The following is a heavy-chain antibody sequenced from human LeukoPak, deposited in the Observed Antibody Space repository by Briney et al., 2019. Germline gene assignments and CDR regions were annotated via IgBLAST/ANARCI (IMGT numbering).Heavy chain of an antibody. CDR1: GFTSSSYG. D-gene: IGHD3-10*01. V-gene: IGHV3-30*18. Sequence: GGSLRLSCAASGFTSSSYGMHWVRQHLGKGLEWVAVISYDGSSKYYADSVKGRFTISRDNSKNTLYLEMNSLRAEDTAVYYCAQDYGRDGEGTMFDYWGQGILVTVSS. CDR2: ISYDGSSK. CDR3: AQDYGRDGEGTMFDY. J-gene: IGHJ4*02.